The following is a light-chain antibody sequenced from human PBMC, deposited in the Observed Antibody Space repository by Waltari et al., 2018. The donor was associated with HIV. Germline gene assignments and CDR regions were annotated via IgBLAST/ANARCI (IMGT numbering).Light chain of an antibody. Sequence: QSARTPAPSASGSPGPGVPIPSSGPDSNTGSNIVFWYQQGPGGAPKLPNYRNNQRPSGVPDRFSGSKSVTSASLAISGLRSEDEADYYCAAWDDSLSGLVFGGRTKLTVL. V-gene: IGLV1-47*01. CDR2: RNN. J-gene: IGLJ2*01. CDR3: AAWDDSLSGLV. CDR1: DSNTGSNI.